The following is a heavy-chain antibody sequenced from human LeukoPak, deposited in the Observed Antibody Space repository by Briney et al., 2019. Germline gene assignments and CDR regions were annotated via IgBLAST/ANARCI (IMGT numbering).Heavy chain of an antibody. CDR1: GGSISSGGYY. D-gene: IGHD5-18*01. V-gene: IGHV4-61*08. CDR3: ARRGYKYGHFDY. CDR2: IYYSGST. J-gene: IGHJ4*02. Sequence: SETLSLTCTVSGGSISSGGYYWSWIRQHPGKGLEWIGYIYYSGSTNYNPSLKSRVTISVDTSKNQFSLKLSSVTAADTAVYYCARRGYKYGHFDYWGQGTLVTVSS.